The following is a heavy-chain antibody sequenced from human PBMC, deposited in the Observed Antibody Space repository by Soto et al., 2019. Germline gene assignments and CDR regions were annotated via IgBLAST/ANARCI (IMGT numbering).Heavy chain of an antibody. V-gene: IGHV4-59*01. J-gene: IGHJ4*02. CDR3: ARDRPSSSWIYYFDY. CDR1: GGSISSYY. D-gene: IGHD6-13*01. CDR2: IYYSGST. Sequence: PSETLSLTCTVSGGSISSYYWSWIRQPPGKGLEWIGYIYYSGSTNYNPSLKSRVTMSVDTSKNQFSLKLSSVTAADTAVYYCARDRPSSSWIYYFDYWGQGTLVTVSS.